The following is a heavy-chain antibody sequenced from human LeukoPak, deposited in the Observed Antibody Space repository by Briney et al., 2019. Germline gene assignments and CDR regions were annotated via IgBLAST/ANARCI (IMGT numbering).Heavy chain of an antibody. D-gene: IGHD3-10*01. CDR2: IYAGGST. J-gene: IGHJ4*02. Sequence: GGSLRLSCAASGLTFSDYYTSWIRQAPGEGLEWVSVIYAGGSTYYTDSVKGRFTISRDNSKNTLYLQMNSLRAEDTAVYYCAKEASSTTGTNWGQGTLVTVSS. CDR3: AKEASSTTGTN. CDR1: GLTFSDYY. V-gene: IGHV3-66*01.